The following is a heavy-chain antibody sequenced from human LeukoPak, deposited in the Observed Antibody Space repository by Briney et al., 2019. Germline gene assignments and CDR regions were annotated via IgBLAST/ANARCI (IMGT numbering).Heavy chain of an antibody. D-gene: IGHD2-15*01. J-gene: IGHJ5*02. V-gene: IGHV4-34*01. CDR3: ARSIVVVVAATEFWFDP. Sequence: SETLSLTCTVSGGSISSYYWSWIRQPPGKGLEWIGEINHSGSTNYNPSLKSRVTISVDTSKNQFSLKLSSVTAADTAVYYCARSIVVVVAATEFWFDPWGQGTLVTVSS. CDR2: INHSGST. CDR1: GGSISSYY.